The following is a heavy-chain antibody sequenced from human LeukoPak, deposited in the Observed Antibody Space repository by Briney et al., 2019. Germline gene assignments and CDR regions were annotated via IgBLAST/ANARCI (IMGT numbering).Heavy chain of an antibody. CDR3: ARDVLLAAAGTGGGDY. CDR2: IYHSGST. CDR1: GYSISSGYY. D-gene: IGHD6-13*01. Sequence: SETLSLTCTVSGYSISSGYYWGWIQQPPGKGLEWIGSIYHSGSTYYNPSLKSRVTISVDTSKNQFSLKLSSVTAADTAVYYCARDVLLAAAGTGGGDYWGQGTLVTVSS. J-gene: IGHJ4*02. V-gene: IGHV4-38-2*02.